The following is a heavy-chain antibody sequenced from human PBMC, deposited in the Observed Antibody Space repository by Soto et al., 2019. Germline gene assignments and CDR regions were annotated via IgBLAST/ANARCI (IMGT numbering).Heavy chain of an antibody. D-gene: IGHD6-13*01. V-gene: IGHV1-69*13. CDR2: IIPIFGTA. J-gene: IGHJ5*02. CDR3: ARFPGIAAASRANWFDP. Sequence: SVKVSCKASGYTFTSYGISWVRQAPGQGLEWMGGIIPIFGTANYAQKFQGRVTITADESTSTAYMELSSLRSEDTAVYYCARFPGIAAASRANWFDPWGQGTLVTVSS. CDR1: GYTFTSYG.